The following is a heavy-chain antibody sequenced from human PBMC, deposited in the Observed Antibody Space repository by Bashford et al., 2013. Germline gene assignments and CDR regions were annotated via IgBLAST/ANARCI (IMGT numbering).Heavy chain of an antibody. J-gene: IGHJ4*02. D-gene: IGHD4-23*01. CDR3: ARASYGGAFDY. V-gene: IGHV1-18*01. Sequence: AQNLQGRVTVTTDTSTGTVYMELRSLTSDDTGVYYCARASYGGAFDYWGQGTLVTVSS.